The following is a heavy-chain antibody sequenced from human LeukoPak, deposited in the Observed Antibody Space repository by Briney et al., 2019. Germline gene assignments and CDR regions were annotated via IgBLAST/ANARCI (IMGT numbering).Heavy chain of an antibody. CDR1: GGSISSYY. V-gene: IGHV4-59*08. CDR2: IHYSGST. Sequence: SETLSLTCTVSGGSISSYYWSWIRQPPEQGLEWIGYIHYSGSTNYNPSLKSRVSISVDMSTNQFSLKLTSVTAADTAVYYCARHSRTYYDFDYWGQGTLVTVSS. D-gene: IGHD1-26*01. CDR3: ARHSRTYYDFDY. J-gene: IGHJ4*02.